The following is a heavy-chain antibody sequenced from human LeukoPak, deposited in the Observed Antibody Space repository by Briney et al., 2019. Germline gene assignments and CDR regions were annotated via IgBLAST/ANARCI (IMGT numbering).Heavy chain of an antibody. CDR3: ASMVRGFYGMDV. D-gene: IGHD3-10*01. V-gene: IGHV4-34*01. CDR2: INHSGST. J-gene: IGHJ6*02. Sequence: SETLSLTCAVYGGSFSGYYWSWIRQPPGKGLGWIGEINHSGSTNYNPSLKSRVTISVDTSKNQFSLKLSSVTAADTAVYYCASMVRGFYGMDVWGQGTTVTVSS. CDR1: GGSFSGYY.